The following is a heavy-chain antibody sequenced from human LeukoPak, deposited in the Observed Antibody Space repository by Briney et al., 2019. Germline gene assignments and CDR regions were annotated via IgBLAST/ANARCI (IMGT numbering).Heavy chain of an antibody. J-gene: IGHJ5*02. Sequence: ASVKVSCKASGYTFTSYGISWVRQAPGQGLEWMGRITPIIETTKYAQRFQGRVTITADPSTGTVYMEVSNLRSDDTAIYYCTRVNLRGSKYNWFDPWGQGTPVTVSS. D-gene: IGHD4-11*01. CDR1: GYTFTSYG. CDR3: TRVNLRGSKYNWFDP. V-gene: IGHV1-18*01. CDR2: ITPIIETT.